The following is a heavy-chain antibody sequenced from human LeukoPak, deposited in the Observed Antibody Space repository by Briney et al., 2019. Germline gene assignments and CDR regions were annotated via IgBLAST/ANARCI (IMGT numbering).Heavy chain of an antibody. J-gene: IGHJ4*02. CDR1: GFTFSSYA. D-gene: IGHD2-2*01. CDR3: ARSKVELGYCSSTSCPPDY. Sequence: PGGSLRLSCAASGFTFSSYAMYWVRQAPGKGLEWVAVISYDGSNKYYADSVKGRFTISRDNSKNTLYLQMNSLRAEDTAVYYCARSKVELGYCSSTSCPPDYWGQGTLVTVSS. V-gene: IGHV3-30-3*01. CDR2: ISYDGSNK.